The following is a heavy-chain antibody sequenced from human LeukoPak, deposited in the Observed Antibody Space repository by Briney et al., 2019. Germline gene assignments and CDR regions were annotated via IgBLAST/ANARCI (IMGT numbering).Heavy chain of an antibody. V-gene: IGHV4-34*01. J-gene: IGHJ5*02. D-gene: IGHD3-3*01. Sequence: SETLSLTCAVYGGSFSGYYWSWIRQPPGKGLEWIGEINHSGSTNYNPSLKSRVTISVDTSKNQFSLKLSSVTAADTAVYYCARSKYYDFWSGYHEVNWFDPWGQGTLVTVSS. CDR2: INHSGST. CDR1: GGSFSGYY. CDR3: ARSKYYDFWSGYHEVNWFDP.